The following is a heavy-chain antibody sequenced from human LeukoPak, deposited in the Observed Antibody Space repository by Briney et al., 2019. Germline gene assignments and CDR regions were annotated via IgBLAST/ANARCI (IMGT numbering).Heavy chain of an antibody. Sequence: GGSLRLSCAVSGFTFSNAWMSWVRQAPGKGLEWVGRIKSKTDGGTTDYAAPVKGRFTISRDDSKNTLYLQMNSLKTEDTAVYYCTTGRYYGSGSYYLDDWGQGTLVTVSS. D-gene: IGHD3-10*01. J-gene: IGHJ4*02. CDR1: GFTFSNAW. V-gene: IGHV3-15*01. CDR2: IKSKTDGGTT. CDR3: TTGRYYGSGSYYLDD.